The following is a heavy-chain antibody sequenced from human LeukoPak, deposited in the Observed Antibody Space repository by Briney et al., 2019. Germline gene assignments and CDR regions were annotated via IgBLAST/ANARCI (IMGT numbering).Heavy chain of an antibody. CDR3: TTDGPQWLVEDYYYMDV. CDR2: IKSKTDGGTT. J-gene: IGHJ6*03. Sequence: KSGGSLRLSCAASGFTFSNAWMSWVRQAPGKGLEWVGRIKSKTDGGTTDYAAPVKGRFTISRDDSKNTLYLQMNSLKTEDTAVYYCTTDGPQWLVEDYYYMDVWGKGTTVTISS. V-gene: IGHV3-15*01. D-gene: IGHD6-19*01. CDR1: GFTFSNAW.